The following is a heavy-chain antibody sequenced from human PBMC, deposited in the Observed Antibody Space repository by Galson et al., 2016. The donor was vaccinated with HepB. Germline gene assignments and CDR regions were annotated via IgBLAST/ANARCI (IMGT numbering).Heavy chain of an antibody. V-gene: IGHV3-30*18. J-gene: IGHJ4*02. CDR3: AKDRENGAVSGTGVFDY. Sequence: SLRLSCAASGVTFSRYGMHWVRQAPGKGLEWVAIIAYDGDNKYYADSVKGRFTISRDNSKNTLYLQMSSLRVEDTAVYYCAKDRENGAVSGTGVFDYWGQGTLVTVSS. CDR2: IAYDGDNK. CDR1: GVTFSRYG. D-gene: IGHD6-19*01.